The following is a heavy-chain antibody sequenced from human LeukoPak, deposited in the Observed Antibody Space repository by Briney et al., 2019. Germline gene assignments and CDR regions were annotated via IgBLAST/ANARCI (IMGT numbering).Heavy chain of an antibody. CDR3: ARGDLMVRGVMSELDY. CDR2: IIPIFGTA. Sequence: SVKVSCKASGGTFSSYAISWVRQAPGQGLEWVGGIIPIFGTANYAQKFQGRVTITADESTSTAYMELSSLRSEDTAVYYCARGDLMVRGVMSELDYWGQGTLVTVSS. V-gene: IGHV1-69*13. CDR1: GGTFSSYA. D-gene: IGHD3-10*01. J-gene: IGHJ4*02.